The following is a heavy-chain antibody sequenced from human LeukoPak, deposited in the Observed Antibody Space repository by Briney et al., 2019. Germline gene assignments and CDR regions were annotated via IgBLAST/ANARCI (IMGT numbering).Heavy chain of an antibody. CDR2: FSATDGSA. J-gene: IGHJ3*01. CDR1: GFTVSSYG. D-gene: IGHD6-13*01. Sequence: GGSLRLSCAASGFTVSSYGMTWVRQAPGKGLGWVSAFSATDGSAQYAESVRGRFTISRDNSKNSLYLQMNSLRDEDTAVYFCAKARIAAAGTGAFDVWGQGTMVTVPS. V-gene: IGHV3-23*01. CDR3: AKARIAAAGTGAFDV.